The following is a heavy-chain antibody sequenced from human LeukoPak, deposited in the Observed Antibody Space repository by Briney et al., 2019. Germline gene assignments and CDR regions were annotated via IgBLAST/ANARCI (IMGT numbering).Heavy chain of an antibody. Sequence: SVKVSCKASGGTFSSYAISWVRQAPGQGLEWMGGIIPIFGTANYAQKFQGRVTFTTDESTSTAYMELSSLRSEDTAVYYCARDAYCSGGSCYHHEYYYYMDVWGKGTTVTVSS. CDR2: IIPIFGTA. D-gene: IGHD2-15*01. V-gene: IGHV1-69*05. J-gene: IGHJ6*03. CDR3: ARDAYCSGGSCYHHEYYYYMDV. CDR1: GGTFSSYA.